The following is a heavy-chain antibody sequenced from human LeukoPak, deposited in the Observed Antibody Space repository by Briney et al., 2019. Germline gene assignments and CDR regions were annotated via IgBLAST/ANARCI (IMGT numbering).Heavy chain of an antibody. CDR1: GGTFSSYA. CDR3: ARAHYYDSRGYRPLLDY. CDR2: IIPILGIA. Sequence: SVTVSCKASGGTFSSYAISWVRQAPGQGLEWMGRIIPILGIANYAQKFQGRVTITADKSTSTAYMELSSLRSEDTAVYYCARAHYYDSRGYRPLLDYWGQGTLVTVSS. J-gene: IGHJ4*02. D-gene: IGHD3-22*01. V-gene: IGHV1-69*04.